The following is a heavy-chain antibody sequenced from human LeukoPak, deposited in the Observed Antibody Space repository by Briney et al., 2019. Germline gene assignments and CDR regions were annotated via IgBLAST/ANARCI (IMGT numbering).Heavy chain of an antibody. V-gene: IGHV1-18*03. D-gene: IGHD1-26*01. CDR1: RYTFTSYG. J-gene: IGHJ4*02. CDR2: IIAYNGNK. CDR3: ARDHVGSIDG. Sequence: SVKVSCLASRYTFTSYGICAVRPAPGQRVEWMRWIIAYNGNKRYAKKLQGRVTMTTDTSTRRAYMELRSRRSDDMAVYYCARDHVGSIDGWRQGTLVTV.